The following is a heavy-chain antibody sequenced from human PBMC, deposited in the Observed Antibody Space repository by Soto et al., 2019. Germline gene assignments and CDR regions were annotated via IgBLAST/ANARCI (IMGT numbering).Heavy chain of an antibody. CDR1: GGSISSSSYY. Sequence: QLQLQESGPGLVKPSETLSLTCTVSGGSISSSSYYWGWIRQRPGKGPAGVGRIFYGGRPYYNPSLNSRVTIPVNTSKNQFSLKLSPVTAADTAVYYCARLIVQGGAYVDYWGQGTLVTVSS. D-gene: IGHD1-26*01. V-gene: IGHV4-39*01. CDR3: ARLIVQGGAYVDY. CDR2: IFYGGRP. J-gene: IGHJ4*02.